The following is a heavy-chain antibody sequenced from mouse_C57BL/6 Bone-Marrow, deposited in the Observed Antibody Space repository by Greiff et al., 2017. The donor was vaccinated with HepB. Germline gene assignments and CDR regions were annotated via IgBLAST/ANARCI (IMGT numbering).Heavy chain of an antibody. J-gene: IGHJ3*01. CDR1: GFTFRSYG. CDR2: ISSGSSYT. Sequence: EVQRVESGGDLVKPGGSLKLSCAASGFTFRSYGMSWVRQPPDKRLEWVATISSGSSYTYYPDSVKGRFTISRDNAKNTLYLQMSSLKSEDTAMYYGARHPSYGNYAAWFAYWGQGTLVTVSA. D-gene: IGHD2-1*01. CDR3: ARHPSYGNYAAWFAY. V-gene: IGHV5-6*01.